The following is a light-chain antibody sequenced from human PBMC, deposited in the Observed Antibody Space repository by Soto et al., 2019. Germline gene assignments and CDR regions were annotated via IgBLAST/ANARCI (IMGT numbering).Light chain of an antibody. Sequence: EIVLTQSPGTLSLSPGERATLSCRASQSVSSSYLAWYQQKPGQAPRLLIYGASSRATGIPDRFSGSGSGTDVTLTISRREPEDCAVYYCQQYGSSPQTFGQGPKVEIK. V-gene: IGKV3-20*01. CDR3: QQYGSSPQT. J-gene: IGKJ1*01. CDR1: QSVSSSY. CDR2: GAS.